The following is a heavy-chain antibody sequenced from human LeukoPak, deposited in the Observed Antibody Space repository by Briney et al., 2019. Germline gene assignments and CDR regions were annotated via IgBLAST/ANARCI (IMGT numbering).Heavy chain of an antibody. V-gene: IGHV5-51*01. CDR3: ARPHYGDYVHAFDI. Sequence: GESLKISCKGSGYSFTSYCIGWVRRMPGKGLEWMGIIYPGDSDTRYSPSFQGQVTISADKSISTAYLQWSSLKASDTAMYCCARPHYGDYVHAFDIWGQGTMVTVSS. J-gene: IGHJ3*02. CDR2: IYPGDSDT. D-gene: IGHD4-17*01. CDR1: GYSFTSYC.